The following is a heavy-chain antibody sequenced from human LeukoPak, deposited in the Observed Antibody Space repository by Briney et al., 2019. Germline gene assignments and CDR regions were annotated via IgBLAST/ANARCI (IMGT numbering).Heavy chain of an antibody. CDR3: ARDQGAAAGTTTCFDP. J-gene: IGHJ5*02. CDR2: IYYSGST. D-gene: IGHD6-13*01. Sequence: SETLSLTCTVSGGSISSYYWSWIRQPPGKGLEWIGYIYYSGSTNYNPSLKSRVTISVDTSKNQFSLKLSSVTAADTAVYYCARDQGAAAGTTTCFDPGGRGPLVPVPS. V-gene: IGHV4-59*01. CDR1: GGSISSYY.